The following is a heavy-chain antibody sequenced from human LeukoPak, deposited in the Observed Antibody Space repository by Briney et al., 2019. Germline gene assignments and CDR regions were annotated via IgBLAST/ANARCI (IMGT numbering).Heavy chain of an antibody. D-gene: IGHD2-15*01. Sequence: GESLKISCKGSGYSFTSYWIGWLRQLPGKGLEWIGIIYPGDSDTRYSPSFQGQVTISADKSISTAYLQWSSLKASDTAMYYCARLFVVVVAATPGGHWFDPWGQGTLVTVSS. CDR1: GYSFTSYW. V-gene: IGHV5-51*01. CDR2: IYPGDSDT. J-gene: IGHJ5*02. CDR3: ARLFVVVVAATPGGHWFDP.